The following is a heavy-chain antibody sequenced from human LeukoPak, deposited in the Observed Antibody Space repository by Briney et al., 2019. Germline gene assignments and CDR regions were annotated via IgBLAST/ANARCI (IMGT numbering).Heavy chain of an antibody. CDR3: ARAPSQRFLEWLLFY. CDR1: GFTVSDYD. D-gene: IGHD3-3*01. J-gene: IGHJ4*02. CDR2: MNPKSGHT. V-gene: IGHV1-8*01. Sequence: GSVKVSGKAAGFTVSDYDINWVRQATGQGLEWMGWMNPKSGHTGYAQKFQDRITLTRNTSINTAYMELRSLRFEDTAVYYCARAPSQRFLEWLLFYWGQGTLLTVSS.